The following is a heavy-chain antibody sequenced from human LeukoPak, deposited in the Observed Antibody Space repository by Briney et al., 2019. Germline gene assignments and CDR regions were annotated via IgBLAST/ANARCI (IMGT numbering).Heavy chain of an antibody. CDR2: MNPNSGNT. CDR1: GYTFTSYD. J-gene: IGHJ6*04. CDR3: ARGQGLTYYYGSGSYQDV. V-gene: IGHV1-8*01. Sequence: ASVKVSCKASGYTFTSYDINWVRQATEQGLEWMGWMNPNSGNTGYAQKFQGRVTMTRNTSISTAYMELSSLRSEDTAVYYCARGQGLTYYYGSGSYQDVWGKGTTVTISS. D-gene: IGHD3-10*01.